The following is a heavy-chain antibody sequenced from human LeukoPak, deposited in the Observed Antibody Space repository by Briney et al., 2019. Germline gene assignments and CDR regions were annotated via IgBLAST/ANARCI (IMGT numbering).Heavy chain of an antibody. V-gene: IGHV4-34*03. CDR1: GGSFSGYY. Sequence: SETLSLTCAVYGGSFSGYYWSWIRQPPGKGLEWIGEINHSGSTNYNPSLKSRVTISVDTSKNQFSLKLSSVTAADTAVYYCTSGYTAMVTAFDYWGQGTLVTVSS. J-gene: IGHJ4*02. D-gene: IGHD5-18*01. CDR2: INHSGST. CDR3: TSGYTAMVTAFDY.